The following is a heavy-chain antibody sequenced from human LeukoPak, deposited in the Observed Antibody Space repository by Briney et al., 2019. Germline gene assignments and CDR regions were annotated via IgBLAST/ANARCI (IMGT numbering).Heavy chain of an antibody. CDR1: GGTFSSYA. D-gene: IGHD3-3*01. Sequence: SVKVSCKASGGTFSSYAISWVRQAPGQGLEWMGGIIPIFGTANYAQKFQGRVTITTDESTSTAYMELSSLRSEDTAVYYCARAKHHYDFWSGSYYYYMDVWGKGTTVTVSS. CDR2: IIPIFGTA. V-gene: IGHV1-69*05. J-gene: IGHJ6*03. CDR3: ARAKHHYDFWSGSYYYYMDV.